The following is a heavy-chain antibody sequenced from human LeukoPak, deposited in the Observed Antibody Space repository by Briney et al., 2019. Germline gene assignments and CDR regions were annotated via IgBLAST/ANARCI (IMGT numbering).Heavy chain of an antibody. V-gene: IGHV3-30*02. J-gene: IGHJ4*01. CDR3: AKWSGSYYPSFDY. Sequence: PGGSLRLSCAASGFTFSSYAMHWVRQAPGKGLEWVAFIRYDGSNKYYADSVKGRFTISRDNSKNTLYLQMNSLRAEDTAVYYCAKWSGSYYPSFDYWGHGTLVSVSS. CDR2: IRYDGSNK. D-gene: IGHD1-26*01. CDR1: GFTFSSYA.